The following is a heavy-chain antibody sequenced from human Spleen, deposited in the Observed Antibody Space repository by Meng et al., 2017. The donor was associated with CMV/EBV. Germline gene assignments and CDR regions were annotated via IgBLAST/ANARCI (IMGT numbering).Heavy chain of an antibody. CDR2: FDPEDGET. V-gene: IGHV1-24*01. J-gene: IGHJ4*02. CDR3: ARGGYDFWTGFYWNY. D-gene: IGHD3-3*01. Sequence: GESLKISCKVSGYTLTELSMHWVRQAPGKGLEWMGGFDPEDGETIYAQKFQGRVTMTEDTSTDTAYMELNSLRAEDTAVYYCARGGYDFWTGFYWNYWGQGTLVTVSS. CDR1: GYTLTELS.